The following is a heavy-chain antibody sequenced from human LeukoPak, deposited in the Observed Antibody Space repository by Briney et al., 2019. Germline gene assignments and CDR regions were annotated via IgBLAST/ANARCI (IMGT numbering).Heavy chain of an antibody. V-gene: IGHV4-59*12. Sequence: PSETLSLTCTVSGGSISSYYWSWIRQPPGKGLEWIGYIYYSGSTNYNPSLKSRGTISVDRSKNQFSLKLSSVTAADTAVYYCARDTPKYYDFWSGPWYFDLWGRGTLVTVSS. CDR3: ARDTPKYYDFWSGPWYFDL. CDR2: IYYSGST. D-gene: IGHD3-3*01. CDR1: GGSISSYY. J-gene: IGHJ2*01.